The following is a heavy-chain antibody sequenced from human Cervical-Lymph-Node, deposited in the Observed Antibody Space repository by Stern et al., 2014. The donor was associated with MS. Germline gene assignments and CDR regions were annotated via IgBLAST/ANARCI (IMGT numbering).Heavy chain of an antibody. V-gene: IGHV2-70*04. J-gene: IGHJ4*02. CDR2: IDWDDDK. Sequence: ESGPALVKPTQTLTLTCTFSGFSLSTFGMRMSWLRQPPGKALEWLGRIDWDDDKFYSTSLRTRLIISKDTSKNEVVLTLTNMDPVDSATYYCARMDISGDYFFDYWGQGILVTVSS. D-gene: IGHD2-21*02. CDR1: GFSLSTFGMR. CDR3: ARMDISGDYFFDY.